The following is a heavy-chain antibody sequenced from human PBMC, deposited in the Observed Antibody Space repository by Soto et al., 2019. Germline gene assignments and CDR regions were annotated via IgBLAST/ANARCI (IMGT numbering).Heavy chain of an antibody. V-gene: IGHV3-11*06. Sequence: QVQVVESGGGLVKPGGSLRLSCAASGFTFNDYYMTWIRQAPGKGLEWVSYISRDSTYANYADSVKGRFTISRDNAENSMYLQMTSLRAEDTAVYYCAREQSGWYGEVMGYGMDVWGRGTTVTVAS. CDR1: GFTFNDYY. D-gene: IGHD6-19*01. CDR2: ISRDSTYA. CDR3: AREQSGWYGEVMGYGMDV. J-gene: IGHJ6*02.